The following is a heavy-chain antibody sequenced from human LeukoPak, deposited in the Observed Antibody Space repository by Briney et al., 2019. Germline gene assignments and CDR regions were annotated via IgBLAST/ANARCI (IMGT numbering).Heavy chain of an antibody. Sequence: SETLSLTCTVSGDSISSGNYWGWIRQPPGKGLEWIGSIFHTGSTYYNLSLKSRVTMSVDTSKNQFSLRLNSVTAADTAVYYCARDPFLGSGSYWDYWGQGTLVTVSS. D-gene: IGHD3-10*01. CDR1: GDSISSGNY. J-gene: IGHJ4*02. V-gene: IGHV4-38-2*02. CDR2: IFHTGST. CDR3: ARDPFLGSGSYWDY.